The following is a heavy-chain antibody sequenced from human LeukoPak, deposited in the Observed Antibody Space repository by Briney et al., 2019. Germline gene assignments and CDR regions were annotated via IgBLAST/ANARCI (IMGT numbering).Heavy chain of an antibody. CDR1: GYTFTAYN. J-gene: IGHJ4*02. CDR3: ARDLQSTDYFFDY. CDR2: INPNSGGT. D-gene: IGHD3-22*01. Sequence: ASVKVSCKASGYTFTAYNIHWVRQAPGQGLEWMAWINPNSGGTNSAQKFQGRVTMTRDTSINTAYIELSRLRSDDTAVYYCARDLQSTDYFFDYWGQGTLVTVSS. V-gene: IGHV1-2*02.